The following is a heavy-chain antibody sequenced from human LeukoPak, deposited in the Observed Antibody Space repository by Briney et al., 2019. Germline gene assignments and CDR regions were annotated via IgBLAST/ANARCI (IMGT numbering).Heavy chain of an antibody. J-gene: IGHJ4*02. CDR2: IISSSSYI. CDR3: ARDTYYYDSSGYYLPDY. Sequence: GGSLRLFCAASGFTFSSYSMNWVRQAPGKGLEWSSSIISSSSYIYYADSVKGRFTISRDNAKNSLYLQMNSLRAEDTAVYYCARDTYYYDSSGYYLPDYWGQGTLVTVSS. D-gene: IGHD3-22*01. V-gene: IGHV3-21*01. CDR1: GFTFSSYS.